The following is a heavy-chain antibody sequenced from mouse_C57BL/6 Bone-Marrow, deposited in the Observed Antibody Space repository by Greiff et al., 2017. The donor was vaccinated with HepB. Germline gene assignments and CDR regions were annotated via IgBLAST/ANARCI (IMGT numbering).Heavy chain of an antibody. CDR2: IDPENGDT. J-gene: IGHJ4*01. Sequence: EVQLQRSGAELVRPGASVKLSCTASGFNIKDDYMHWVKQRPEQGLEWIGWIDPENGDTEYASKFQGKATITADTSSNTAYLQLSSLTSEDTAVYYCTTGIYDGSSYAMDYWGQGTSVTVSS. V-gene: IGHV14-4*01. CDR3: TTGIYDGSSYAMDY. D-gene: IGHD2-3*01. CDR1: GFNIKDDY.